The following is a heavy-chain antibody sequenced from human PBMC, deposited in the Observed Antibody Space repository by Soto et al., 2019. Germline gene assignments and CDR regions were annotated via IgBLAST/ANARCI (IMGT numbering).Heavy chain of an antibody. Sequence: SETMYLTCTVSGGSISSYYWSWIRQPPGKGLEWIGYIYYSGSTNYNPSLKSRVTISVDTSKNQFSLKLSSVTAADTAVYYCARGDYDYVWGSYRHSNKFDYWGQGTLVTVSS. CDR2: IYYSGST. J-gene: IGHJ4*02. V-gene: IGHV4-59*12. CDR1: GGSISSYY. D-gene: IGHD3-16*02. CDR3: ARGDYDYVWGSYRHSNKFDY.